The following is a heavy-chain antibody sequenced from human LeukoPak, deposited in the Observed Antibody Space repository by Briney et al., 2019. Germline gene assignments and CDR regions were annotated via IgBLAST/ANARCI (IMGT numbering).Heavy chain of an antibody. D-gene: IGHD6-19*01. CDR2: IYTSGST. CDR1: GSSISSYY. Sequence: SETLSLTCTVCGSSISSYYWRWIRPPAGERLEWVGRIYTSGSTNYNPSLKSRVTMSVDTSKNQFSLKLSSVTAADTAVYYCARARLSSGWYDNWFDPWGQGTLVTVSS. V-gene: IGHV4-4*07. CDR3: ARARLSSGWYDNWFDP. J-gene: IGHJ5*02.